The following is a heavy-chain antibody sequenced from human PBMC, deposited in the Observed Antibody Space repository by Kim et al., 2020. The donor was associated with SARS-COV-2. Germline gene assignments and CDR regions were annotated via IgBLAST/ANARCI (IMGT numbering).Heavy chain of an antibody. V-gene: IGHV3-30*18. D-gene: IGHD3-16*01. CDR1: GFIFSSYG. CDR3: AKAQGGNYYDAFDM. CDR2: ISYDGGNK. J-gene: IGHJ3*02. Sequence: GGSLRLSCAASGFIFSSYGMHWVRQAPGKGLEWVAVISYDGGNKYYADSVKGRFTISRDNSKYTLYLQVNSLRAEDTAVYYCAKAQGGNYYDAFDMWGQG.